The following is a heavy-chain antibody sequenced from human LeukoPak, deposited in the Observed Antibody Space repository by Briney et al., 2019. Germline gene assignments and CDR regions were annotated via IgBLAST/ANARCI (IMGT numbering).Heavy chain of an antibody. V-gene: IGHV1-18*01. D-gene: IGHD4-23*01. CDR2: ISAYNGNT. CDR3: AREQTVVTLGVEYYFDY. Sequence: ASVKVSCKASGYTFTSYGISWVGQAPGQGLEWMGWISAYNGNTNYAQKLQGRVTMTTDTSTSTAYMELRSLRSDDTAVYYCAREQTVVTLGVEYYFDYWGQGTLVTVSS. J-gene: IGHJ4*02. CDR1: GYTFTSYG.